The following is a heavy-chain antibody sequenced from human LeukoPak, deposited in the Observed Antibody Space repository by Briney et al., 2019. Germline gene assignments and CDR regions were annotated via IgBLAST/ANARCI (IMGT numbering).Heavy chain of an antibody. CDR3: TTDEDWNYARKDV. J-gene: IGHJ6*02. Sequence: GSLRLSCAASGFTFNYAWMSWVRQVPGKGLEWVGQTVSEIDGGTTDYAAPVKGRFTISRDDSKSTLYLQMNSLKIEDTAVYYCTTDEDWNYARKDVWGQGAMVIVSS. CDR2: TVSEIDGGTT. D-gene: IGHD1-7*01. V-gene: IGHV3-15*04. CDR1: GFTFNYAW.